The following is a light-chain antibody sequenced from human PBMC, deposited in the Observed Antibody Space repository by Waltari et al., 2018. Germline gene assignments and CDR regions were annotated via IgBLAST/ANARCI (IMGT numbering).Light chain of an antibody. CDR3: QQHDNLPPT. J-gene: IGKJ4*01. Sequence: DIQMTQSPSSLSASVGDRVTISCQASQDISMYFNWYQQKPGKAPKLLIYDASNLETGVPSRFSGSGSGTDFSLTISSLQPEDSATYYCQQHDNLPPTFGGGTKVEIK. V-gene: IGKV1-33*01. CDR1: QDISMY. CDR2: DAS.